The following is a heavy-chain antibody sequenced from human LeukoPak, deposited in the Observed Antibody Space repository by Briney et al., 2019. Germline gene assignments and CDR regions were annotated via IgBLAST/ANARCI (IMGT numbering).Heavy chain of an antibody. Sequence: SETLSLTCTVSGGSISDHYWTWIRQPPGKGLEWIGHIYYSGNTIYNPSLKSRVTISVDTSKNQFSLKLTSVTTADTAVYYCAGEDYFDSSGYASWRFDIWGQGTMVTVSS. J-gene: IGHJ3*02. CDR1: GGSISDHY. CDR3: AGEDYFDSSGYASWRFDI. V-gene: IGHV4-59*11. D-gene: IGHD3-22*01. CDR2: IYYSGNT.